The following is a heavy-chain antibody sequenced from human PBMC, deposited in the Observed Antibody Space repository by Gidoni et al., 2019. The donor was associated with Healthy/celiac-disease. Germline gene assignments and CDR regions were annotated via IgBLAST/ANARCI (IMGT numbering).Heavy chain of an antibody. Sequence: QVQLQESGPGLVKPSETLSLTCTVSGGSISSYYWSWIRQPPGKGLEWIGYIYYSGSTNYNPSLKSRVTISVDTSKNQFSLKLSSVTAADTAVYYCARGATVPEFDYWGQGTLVTVSS. CDR1: GGSISSYY. CDR3: ARGATVPEFDY. J-gene: IGHJ4*02. V-gene: IGHV4-59*01. CDR2: IYYSGST. D-gene: IGHD4-17*01.